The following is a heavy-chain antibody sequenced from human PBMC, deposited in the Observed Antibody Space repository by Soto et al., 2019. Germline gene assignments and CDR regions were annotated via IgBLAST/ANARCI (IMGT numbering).Heavy chain of an antibody. CDR1: GGSISSGGYS. CDR3: ARANPVYAVV. D-gene: IGHD2-2*01. CDR2: IYHSGST. V-gene: IGHV4-30-2*01. J-gene: IGHJ4*02. Sequence: QLQLQESGSGLVKPSQTLSLTCAVSGGSISSGGYSWSWIRQPPGKGLEWIGYIYHSGSTYYNPSLKSRLTISVDRAKNQSSLQLSSVNAADTAVYYCARANPVYAVVWGQGTLVTVSS.